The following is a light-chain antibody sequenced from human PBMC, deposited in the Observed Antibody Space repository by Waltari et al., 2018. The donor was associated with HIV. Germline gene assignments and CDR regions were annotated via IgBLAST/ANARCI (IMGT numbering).Light chain of an antibody. CDR3: QQSFTIPRT. CDR2: AAS. J-gene: IGKJ1*01. Sequence: DIQMTQSPSSLSASVGDRVTITCRASQIITTYLNWYQQKPGRVPRVLIYAASTLQDGVPSSFSGSGSGTDFTLTIRSLQPEDSATYFCQQSFTIPRTFAQGTKVEIK. CDR1: QIITTY. V-gene: IGKV1-39*01.